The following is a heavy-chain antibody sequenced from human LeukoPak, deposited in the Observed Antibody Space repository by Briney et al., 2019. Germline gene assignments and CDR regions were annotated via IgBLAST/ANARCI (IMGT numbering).Heavy chain of an antibody. CDR1: GFTFSDYY. J-gene: IGHJ4*02. V-gene: IGHV3-53*01. CDR2: IYSGGST. D-gene: IGHD2-15*01. CDR3: ARGYCSGGSCYGALNY. Sequence: GGSLRLSCAASGFTFSDYYMSWIRQAPGKGLEWVSVIYSGGSTYYADSVKGRFTISRDNSKNTLYLQMNSLRAEDTAVYYCARGYCSGGSCYGALNYWGQGTLVTVSS.